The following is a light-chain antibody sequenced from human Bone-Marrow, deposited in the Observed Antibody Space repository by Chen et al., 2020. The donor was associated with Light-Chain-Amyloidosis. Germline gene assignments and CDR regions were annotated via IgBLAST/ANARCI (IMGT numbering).Light chain of an antibody. V-gene: IGLV3-21*02. CDR1: NIGSTS. Sequence: SYMLTQPSSVSVAPGQTATIACGGNNIGSTSVHWYQQTPGQAPLLVVDDDSDRPSGIPERLSGSNSGNTATLTIGRVEAGDEADYYCQVWDRSSGRPVFGGGTKLTVL. J-gene: IGLJ3*02. CDR2: DDS. CDR3: QVWDRSSGRPV.